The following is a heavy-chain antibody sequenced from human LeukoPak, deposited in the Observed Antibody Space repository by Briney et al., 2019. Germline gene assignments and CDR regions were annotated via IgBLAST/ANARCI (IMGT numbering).Heavy chain of an antibody. Sequence: PGGSPRLSCEASGFAFNTYTMNWVRQAPGKGLEWVSTISDTTSFIYYADSVKGRFTISRDNAKNSLYLEMNSLRAEDTAVYFCARDKDYYDSTAYTPFDYWGQGTLVTVSS. CDR2: ISDTTSFI. J-gene: IGHJ4*02. CDR3: ARDKDYYDSTAYTPFDY. D-gene: IGHD3-22*01. CDR1: GFAFNTYT. V-gene: IGHV3-21*01.